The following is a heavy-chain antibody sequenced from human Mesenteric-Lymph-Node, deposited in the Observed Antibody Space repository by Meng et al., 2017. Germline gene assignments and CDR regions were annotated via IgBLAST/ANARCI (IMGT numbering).Heavy chain of an antibody. D-gene: IGHD3-22*01. CDR1: GLTFDDYA. Sequence: GESLKISCAASGLTFDDYAMQWVRQAPGKGLEWVSLISWDGGSTYYADSVKGRFTISRDNSKNSLYLQMNSLRTEDTALYYCAKDAVPDYYDSSGYYSYYFDYWGQGTLVTVSS. CDR3: AKDAVPDYYDSSGYYSYYFDY. J-gene: IGHJ4*02. V-gene: IGHV3-43*01. CDR2: ISWDGGST.